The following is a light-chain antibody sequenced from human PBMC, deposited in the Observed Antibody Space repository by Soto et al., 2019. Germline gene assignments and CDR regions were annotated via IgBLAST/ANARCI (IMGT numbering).Light chain of an antibody. Sequence: ELVMTQSPATLSLSPGEGATLSCRASQSVSSNLAWYQQKPDQATRLLIYGASTSATGIPARFSGSGSGTEITLTISSLQYADVAVYYCQQYNYWPSFGQGTNVEIK. CDR3: QQYNYWPS. CDR1: QSVSSN. J-gene: IGKJ2*01. CDR2: GAS. V-gene: IGKV3-15*01.